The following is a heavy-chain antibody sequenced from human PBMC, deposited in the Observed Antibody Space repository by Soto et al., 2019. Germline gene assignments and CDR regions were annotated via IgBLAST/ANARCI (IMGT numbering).Heavy chain of an antibody. CDR3: ARASHKDYSNYYYYGMDV. Sequence: GGSLRLSCAASGFTFSSYAMHWVRQAPGKGLEWVAVISYDGSNKYYADSVKGRFTISRDNSKNTLYLQMNSLRAEDTDVYYCARASHKDYSNYYYYGMDVWGQGTTVTV. D-gene: IGHD4-4*01. CDR2: ISYDGSNK. V-gene: IGHV3-30-3*01. CDR1: GFTFSSYA. J-gene: IGHJ6*02.